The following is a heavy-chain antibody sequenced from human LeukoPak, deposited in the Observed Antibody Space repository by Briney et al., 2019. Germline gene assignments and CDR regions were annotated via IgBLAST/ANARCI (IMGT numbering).Heavy chain of an antibody. D-gene: IGHD4-17*01. Sequence: GESLQISCRGSGYSFNSFWIGWGRQMPGKGLEWMGIIYPGDSDTRYSPSFQGQVAISADKSISTAYLQWSSLKASDSAMYYCARLRTYGDYALNYWGQGTLVTVSS. J-gene: IGHJ4*02. V-gene: IGHV5-51*01. CDR3: ARLRTYGDYALNY. CDR1: GYSFNSFW. CDR2: IYPGDSDT.